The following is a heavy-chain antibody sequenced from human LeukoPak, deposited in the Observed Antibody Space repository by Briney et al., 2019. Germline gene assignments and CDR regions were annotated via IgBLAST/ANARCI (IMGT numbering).Heavy chain of an antibody. D-gene: IGHD3-16*01. Sequence: DSIQGRFTISRDNAKNSLYLQMNSLRAEDTAVYYCADDLKLTSTWGQGTLVTVSS. J-gene: IGHJ4*02. V-gene: IGHV3-21*01. CDR3: ADDLKLTST.